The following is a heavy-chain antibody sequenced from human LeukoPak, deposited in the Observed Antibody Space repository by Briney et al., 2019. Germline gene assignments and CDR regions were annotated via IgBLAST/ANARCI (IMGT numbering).Heavy chain of an antibody. CDR2: IYYSGST. D-gene: IGHD2-2*01. J-gene: IGHJ5*02. CDR3: AGARIVVVPAAISFDP. V-gene: IGHV4-31*03. Sequence: SETLSLTCTVSGGSISSGGYYWSWIRQHPGKGLEWIGYIYYSGSTYYNPSLKSRVTISVDTSKNQFSLKLSSVTAADTAVYYCAGARIVVVPAAISFDPWGQGTLVTVSS. CDR1: GGSISSGGYY.